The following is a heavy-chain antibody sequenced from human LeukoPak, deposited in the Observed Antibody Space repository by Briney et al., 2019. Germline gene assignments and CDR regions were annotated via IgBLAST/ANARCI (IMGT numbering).Heavy chain of an antibody. CDR3: ARHPAIAAPGACFDP. J-gene: IGHJ5*02. Sequence: SESLSLTCSVSGGSVSSSRYYWGWIRQPPGKGLEWIGSIYYSGSTYYNTSLKSRVTISVDTSKKYFSLNLSSVSAADTAVYYCARHPAIAAPGACFDPWGQGILVTVSS. CDR2: IYYSGST. CDR1: GGSVSSSRYY. V-gene: IGHV4-39*01. D-gene: IGHD6-13*01.